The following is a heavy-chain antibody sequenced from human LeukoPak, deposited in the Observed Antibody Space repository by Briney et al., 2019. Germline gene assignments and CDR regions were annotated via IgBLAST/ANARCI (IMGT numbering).Heavy chain of an antibody. CDR3: ARVGGSGFDP. CDR1: GGSISSYY. CDR2: IYYSGST. Sequence: TSETLSLTCTVSGGSISSYYWSWIRQPPGKGLEWIGYIYYSGSTNYNPSLKRRVTISVDTSKNQFSLKLSSVTAADTAVYYCARVGGSGFDPWGQGTLVTVSS. D-gene: IGHD3-10*01. V-gene: IGHV4-59*01. J-gene: IGHJ5*02.